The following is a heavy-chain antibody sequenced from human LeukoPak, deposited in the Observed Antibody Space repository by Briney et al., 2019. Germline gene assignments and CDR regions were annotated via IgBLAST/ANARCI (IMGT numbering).Heavy chain of an antibody. CDR2: ISYDGSNK. V-gene: IGHV3-30-3*01. Sequence: GGSLRLSCAASGFTFSSYAMHWVRQAPGKGLEWVAVISYDGSNKYYADSVKGRFTISRDNSKNTLYLQMNSLRAEDTAVYYCARDESPYYYGSGSLHYWGQGTLVTVSS. CDR3: ARDESPYYYGSGSLHY. J-gene: IGHJ4*02. CDR1: GFTFSSYA. D-gene: IGHD3-10*01.